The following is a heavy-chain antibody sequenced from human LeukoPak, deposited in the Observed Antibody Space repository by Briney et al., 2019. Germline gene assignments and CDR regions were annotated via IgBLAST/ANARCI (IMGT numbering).Heavy chain of an antibody. V-gene: IGHV4-39*07. J-gene: IGHJ2*01. CDR1: GGSISSSSYY. CDR2: IYYSGST. Sequence: SETLSLTCTVSGGSISSSSYYWGWIRQPPGKGLEWIGSIYYSGSTYYNPSLKSRVTISVDTSKNQFSLKLSSVTAADTAVYYCAREEGYSYGQDYWYFDLWGRGTLVTVSS. D-gene: IGHD5-18*01. CDR3: AREEGYSYGQDYWYFDL.